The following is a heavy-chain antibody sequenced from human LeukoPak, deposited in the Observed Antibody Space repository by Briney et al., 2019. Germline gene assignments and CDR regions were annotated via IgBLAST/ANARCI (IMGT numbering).Heavy chain of an antibody. CDR1: GGTFSSYA. CDR2: IIPISGTA. CDR3: TGSYNTYYAQDY. J-gene: IGHJ4*02. Sequence: SVKVSCKASGGTFSSYAISWVRQAPGQGPEWIGGIIPISGTAKYAQKLQGRVTISADMSTGTAYMELSSLSSEDTAVYYCTGSYNTYYAQDYWGQGAMVTVSS. V-gene: IGHV1-69*06. D-gene: IGHD1-14*01.